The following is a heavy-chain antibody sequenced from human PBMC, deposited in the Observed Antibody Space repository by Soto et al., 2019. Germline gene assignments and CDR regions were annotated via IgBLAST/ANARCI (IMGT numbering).Heavy chain of an antibody. D-gene: IGHD2-2*01. V-gene: IGHV1-69*02. CDR3: ASHCSSTSCYASPLYYYYYYYMDV. Sequence: SVKVSCKASGGTFSSYTISWVRQAPGQGLEWMGRIIPILGMANYAQKFQGRVTITADKSTSTAYMELSSLRSEDTAVYYCASHCSSTSCYASPLYYYYYYYMDVWGKGTTVTVSS. CDR2: IIPILGMA. J-gene: IGHJ6*03. CDR1: GGTFSSYT.